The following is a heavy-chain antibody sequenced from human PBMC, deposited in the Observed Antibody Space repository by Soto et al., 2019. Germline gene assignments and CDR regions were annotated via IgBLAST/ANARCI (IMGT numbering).Heavy chain of an antibody. J-gene: IGHJ4*02. CDR3: VKSRGGNNFDFSD. V-gene: IGHV3-64D*06. Sequence: GGSLRLSCPASGFTFSSYAMHWVRQAPWKGLEYVSGIRGNGDPPFYADSVKGRFTISRDNSKNTLYLQMSSLSADDTAVYYCVKSRGGNNFDFSDWGQGALVTVSS. CDR2: IRGNGDPP. D-gene: IGHD5-12*01. CDR1: GFTFSSYA.